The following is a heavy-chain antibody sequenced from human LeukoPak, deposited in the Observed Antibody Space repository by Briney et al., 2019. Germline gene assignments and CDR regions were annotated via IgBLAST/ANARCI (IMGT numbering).Heavy chain of an antibody. CDR2: IYYSGST. Sequence: SETLSLTCTVSGGSISSSSYYRGCIRQPPGKGLEWIGSIYYSGSTYYNPSLKSRVTISVDTSKNQFSLKLSSVTAADTAVYYCAREVVVAATRSFPRYYYYYMDVWGKGTTVTVSS. CDR1: GGSISSSSYY. CDR3: AREVVVAATRSFPRYYYYYMDV. D-gene: IGHD2-15*01. J-gene: IGHJ6*03. V-gene: IGHV4-39*02.